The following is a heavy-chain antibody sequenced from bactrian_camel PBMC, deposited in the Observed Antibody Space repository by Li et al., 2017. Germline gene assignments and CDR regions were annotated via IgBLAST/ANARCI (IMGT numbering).Heavy chain of an antibody. Sequence: VQLVESGGGSVQAGGSLRLSCAASGYTGSNYYIGWFRQAPGRGLEWVSTVNSGGGLTYYADAVKGRFTISRDNVQNTVYLQMNSLKPEDTAVYYCVRRGMGWVHLADFGYWGQGTQVTVS. V-gene: IGHV3S40*01. CDR3: VRRGMGWVHLADFGY. CDR1: GYTGSNYY. D-gene: IGHD5*01. J-gene: IGHJ6*01. CDR2: VNSGGGLT.